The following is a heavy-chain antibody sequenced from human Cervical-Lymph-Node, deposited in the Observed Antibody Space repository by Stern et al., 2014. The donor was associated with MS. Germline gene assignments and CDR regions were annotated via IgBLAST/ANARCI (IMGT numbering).Heavy chain of an antibody. D-gene: IGHD6-19*01. CDR3: TRGKQWLPPLDF. V-gene: IGHV1-8*02. CDR2: FDPKGAKT. Sequence: QVQLVQSGAEVKKPGAAVKVSCKASGYTFTSYDIHWVRQAPGKGLEWMGGFDPKGAKTSYAQKFQGRVTMTRNPSTSTAYMELSNLRFEDTAVYYCTRGKQWLPPLDFWGRGTLVTVSS. J-gene: IGHJ4*02. CDR1: GYTFTSYD.